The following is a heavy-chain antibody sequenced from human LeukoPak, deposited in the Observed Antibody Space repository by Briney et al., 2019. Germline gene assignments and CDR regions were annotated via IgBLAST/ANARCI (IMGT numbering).Heavy chain of an antibody. V-gene: IGHV3-48*01. Sequence: GGSLRLSCAASGFTFSSYSMNWVRQAPGKGLEWVSSISSSSSTIYYADSVKGRFTISRDNAKNSLYLQMNSLRAEDTAVYYCAAAVVNYYYYYMDVWGKGTTVTVSS. D-gene: IGHD4-23*01. J-gene: IGHJ6*03. CDR2: ISSSSSTI. CDR3: AAAVVNYYYYYMDV. CDR1: GFTFSSYS.